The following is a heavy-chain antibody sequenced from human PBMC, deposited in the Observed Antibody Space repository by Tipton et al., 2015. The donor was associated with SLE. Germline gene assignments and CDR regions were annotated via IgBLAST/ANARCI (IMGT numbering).Heavy chain of an antibody. Sequence: TLSLTCTVSGGSISSYYWSWIRQPPGKGLEWIGYIYTSGSTNYNPSLKSRVTISVDTSKNQFSLNLSSVTAADTAVYYCARADYDSSRLYWDFDLWGRGTQVNVSS. D-gene: IGHD3-22*01. J-gene: IGHJ2*01. CDR3: ARADYDSSRLYWDFDL. CDR2: IYTSGST. CDR1: GGSISSYY. V-gene: IGHV4-4*08.